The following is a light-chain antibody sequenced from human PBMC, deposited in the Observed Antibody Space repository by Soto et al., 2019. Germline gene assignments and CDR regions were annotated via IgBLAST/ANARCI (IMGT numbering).Light chain of an antibody. J-gene: IGKJ4*01. CDR3: QQYGGSPLT. CDR2: GAS. Sequence: EIVLTQSPGTLSLSPGDRASVSCRASQKVTSNYLAWYQQKPGQAPRLLISGASSRATGIPDRFSGSGSGTDFTLTITRLEPEDFAVYFCQQYGGSPLTFGGGTKVEIK. CDR1: QKVTSNY. V-gene: IGKV3-20*01.